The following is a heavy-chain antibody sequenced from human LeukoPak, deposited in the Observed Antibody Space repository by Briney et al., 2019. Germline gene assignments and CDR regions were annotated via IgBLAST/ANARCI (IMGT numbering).Heavy chain of an antibody. CDR3: ARVFVKPYYYGSGRYYPTQKYSYYGMDV. CDR1: GFTFSSYA. V-gene: IGHV3-23*01. Sequence: GGSLRLSCAASGFTFSSYAMSWVRQAPGKGLDWVSAIRGSGGSTYYAASVKGRFTICRANCKKTVYLQMNSLRAEDTPLYYCARVFVKPYYYGSGRYYPTQKYSYYGMDVWGQGTTVTVSS. D-gene: IGHD3-10*01. J-gene: IGHJ6*02. CDR2: IRGSGGST.